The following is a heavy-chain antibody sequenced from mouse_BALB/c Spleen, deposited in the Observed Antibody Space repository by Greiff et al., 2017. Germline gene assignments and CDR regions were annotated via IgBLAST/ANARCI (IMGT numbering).Heavy chain of an antibody. D-gene: IGHD1-1*02. CDR1: GYAFSSSW. CDR2: IYPGDGDT. CDR3: ARGVVPYYFDY. J-gene: IGHJ2*01. Sequence: QVQLQQSGPELVKPGASVKISCKASGYAFSSSWMNWVKQRPGQGLEWIGRIYPGDGDTNYNGKFKGKATLTADKSSSTAYMQLSSLTSVDSAVYFCARGVVPYYFDYRGQGTTLTVSS. V-gene: IGHV1-82*01.